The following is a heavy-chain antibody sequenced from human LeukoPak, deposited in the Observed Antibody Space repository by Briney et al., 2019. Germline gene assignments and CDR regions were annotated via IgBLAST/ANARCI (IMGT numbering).Heavy chain of an antibody. J-gene: IGHJ4*02. Sequence: PGGSLRLSCAASGFTFSSYAMHWVRQAPGKGLEWVAVISYDGSNKYYADSVKGRFTISRDNSKNTLYLQMNSLRAEDTAVYYCAKAGRSSGWYLDYWGQGTLVTVSS. V-gene: IGHV3-30-3*01. CDR1: GFTFSSYA. CDR2: ISYDGSNK. CDR3: AKAGRSSGWYLDY. D-gene: IGHD6-19*01.